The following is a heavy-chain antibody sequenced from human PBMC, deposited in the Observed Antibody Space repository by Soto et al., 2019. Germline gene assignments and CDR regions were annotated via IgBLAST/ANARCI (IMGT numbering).Heavy chain of an antibody. Sequence: ASVKVSCKASGYTFTSYAMHWVRQAPGQRLEWMGWINAGNGNTKYSQKFQGRVTITRDTSASTAYMELSSLRSEDTAVYYCARSSLVRGVTYYYYYGMDVWGQGTTVTVSS. V-gene: IGHV1-3*01. CDR2: INAGNGNT. CDR1: GYTFTSYA. CDR3: ARSSLVRGVTYYYYYGMDV. D-gene: IGHD3-10*01. J-gene: IGHJ6*02.